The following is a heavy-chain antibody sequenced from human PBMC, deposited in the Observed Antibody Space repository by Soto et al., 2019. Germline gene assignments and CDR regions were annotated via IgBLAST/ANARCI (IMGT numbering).Heavy chain of an antibody. V-gene: IGHV3-23*04. CDR2: ISDSGGTS. CDR3: AKRPRALLTFDY. Sequence: EVQLVDSGGGLVQPGGSLRLSCAASGFIFSNYVMSWVRQAPGKGLEWVSSISDSGGTSYYAASMKGRFTISIYNSKNTLYLQMNSLRAEDTAIYYCAKRPRALLTFDYWGQGTLVTLSS. CDR1: GFIFSNYV. D-gene: IGHD1-26*01. J-gene: IGHJ4*02.